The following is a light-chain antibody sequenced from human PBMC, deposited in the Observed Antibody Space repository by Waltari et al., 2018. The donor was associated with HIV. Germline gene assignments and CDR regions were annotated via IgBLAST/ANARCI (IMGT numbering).Light chain of an antibody. CDR3: MQATQFPT. CDR2: KLS. J-gene: IGKJ2*01. CDR1: QSLVHSNGNTY. V-gene: IGKV2-24*01. Sequence: DIVMTQTPLSSPVTLGQPASISCRSSQSLVHSNGNTYLSWLHRRPGQPPRLLIYKLSNRFSGVPDRFSVSGAGTDFTLKITRVEAEDVGVYYCMQATQFPTFGQGTKLEIK.